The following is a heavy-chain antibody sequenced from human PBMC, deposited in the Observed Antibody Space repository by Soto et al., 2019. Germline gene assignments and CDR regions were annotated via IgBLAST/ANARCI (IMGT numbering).Heavy chain of an antibody. V-gene: IGHV3-74*01. CDR2: INSDGSST. Sequence: PGGSLRLSCAASGFTFSSYWMHWVRQAPGKGLVWVSRINSDGSSTSYADSVKGRFTISRDNAKNTLYLQMNSLRAEDAAVYYCASEHCSGGSCYPDYWGQGTLVTVSS. J-gene: IGHJ4*02. CDR1: GFTFSSYW. D-gene: IGHD2-15*01. CDR3: ASEHCSGGSCYPDY.